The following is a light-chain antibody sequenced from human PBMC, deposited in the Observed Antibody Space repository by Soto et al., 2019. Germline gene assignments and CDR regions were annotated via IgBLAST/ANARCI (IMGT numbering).Light chain of an antibody. CDR3: QQYNTYPRT. V-gene: IGKV1-5*03. CDR2: KAS. Sequence: DIQMTQSPSTLSGSVGDRVTITCRASQTISSWLDWYQQKPGKAPKLLIYKASTLKSGVPSRFSGSGSGTEFTLTISSLQPDDFATYYCQQYNTYPRTFGQGTKVDIK. CDR1: QTISSW. J-gene: IGKJ1*01.